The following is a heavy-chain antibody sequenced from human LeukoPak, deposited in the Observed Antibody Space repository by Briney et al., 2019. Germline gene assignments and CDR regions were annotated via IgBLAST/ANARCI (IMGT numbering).Heavy chain of an antibody. CDR2: IYYSGST. CDR1: GGSISSYY. V-gene: IGHV4-59*01. D-gene: IGHD3-22*01. Sequence: TSETLSLTCTVSGGSISSYYWSWIRQPPGKGLEWIGYIYYSGSTNYNPSLKSRVTISVDTSKNQFSLKLSSVTAADTAVYYCARLDYYDSSGHFDYWGQGTLVTVSS. J-gene: IGHJ4*02. CDR3: ARLDYYDSSGHFDY.